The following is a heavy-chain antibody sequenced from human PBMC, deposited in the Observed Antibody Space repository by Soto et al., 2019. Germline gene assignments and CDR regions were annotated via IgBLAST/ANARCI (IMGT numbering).Heavy chain of an antibody. CDR1: GFTFTAYG. Sequence: PGGSLRLSCAASGFTFTAYGMHWVRQAPGKGLEWVSYISTTSDDIYYADSVKGRFTISRDNAKNSLYLQMNSLKTEDTAVYYCTTVNVVGATGAHYYYYGMDVWGQGTTVTVSS. J-gene: IGHJ6*02. CDR2: ISTTSDDI. V-gene: IGHV3-48*01. D-gene: IGHD1-26*01. CDR3: TTVNVVGATGAHYYYYGMDV.